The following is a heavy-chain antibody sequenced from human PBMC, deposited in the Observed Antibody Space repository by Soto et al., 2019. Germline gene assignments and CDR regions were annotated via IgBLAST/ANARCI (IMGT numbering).Heavy chain of an antibody. CDR3: AREVGRGSGSYYLDS. J-gene: IGHJ4*02. Sequence: EVQLVESGGGLVQPGGSLRLSCAASGFTFSMYWMHWVRQAPGKGLLWVSRINGAGTDTTYADSVKGRFTISRDNAKNTGYLQMNGLRAEDTAVYYCAREVGRGSGSYYLDSWGQETLVTVSS. D-gene: IGHD3-16*01. CDR1: GFTFSMYW. CDR2: INGAGTDT. V-gene: IGHV3-74*03.